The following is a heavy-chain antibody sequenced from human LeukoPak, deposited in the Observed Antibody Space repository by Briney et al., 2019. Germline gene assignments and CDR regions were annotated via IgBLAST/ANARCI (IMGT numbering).Heavy chain of an antibody. J-gene: IGHJ4*02. V-gene: IGHV4-4*07. D-gene: IGHD2-8*02. CDR1: GGSISSCY. Sequence: PSETLSLTCTVSGGSISSCYWSWIRQPAGKGLEWIGRIYTSGSTNYNPSLKSRVTMSVDTSKNQFSLKLSSVTAADTAVYYCARGGYCTGGVCYLDYWGQGTLVTVSS. CDR3: ARGGYCTGGVCYLDY. CDR2: IYTSGST.